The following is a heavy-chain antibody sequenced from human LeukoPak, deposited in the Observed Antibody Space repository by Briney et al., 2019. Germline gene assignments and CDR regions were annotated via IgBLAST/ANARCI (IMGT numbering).Heavy chain of an antibody. D-gene: IGHD3-22*01. CDR3: ARVARDYYYDSSPPYFDY. Sequence: PSQTLSLTCAVSGGSISSGGYSWSWIRQPPGKGLEWIGYIYHSGSTHYNPSLKSRVTISVDRSKNQFSLKLSSVTAADTAVYYCARVARDYYYDSSPPYFDYWGQGTLVTVSS. J-gene: IGHJ4*02. CDR1: GGSISSGGYS. V-gene: IGHV4-30-2*01. CDR2: IYHSGST.